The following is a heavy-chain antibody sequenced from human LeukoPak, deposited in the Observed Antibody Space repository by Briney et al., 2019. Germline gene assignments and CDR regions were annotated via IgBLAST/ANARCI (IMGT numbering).Heavy chain of an antibody. D-gene: IGHD3-9*01. CDR3: ARETYDILTGPTPLDY. CDR1: GYTFTSYY. V-gene: IGHV1-46*01. CDR2: INPSGGST. J-gene: IGHJ4*02. Sequence: WASVKVSCKASGYTFTSYYMHWVRQAPGQGLEWIGIINPSGGSTSYAQKFQGRVTMTRDTSTSTVYMELSSLRSEDTAVYYCARETYDILTGPTPLDYWGQGTLVTVSP.